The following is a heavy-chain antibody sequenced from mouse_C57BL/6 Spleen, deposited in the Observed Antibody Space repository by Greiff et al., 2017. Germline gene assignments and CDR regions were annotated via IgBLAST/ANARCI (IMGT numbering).Heavy chain of an antibody. CDR3: ARDSSGYVMDY. D-gene: IGHD3-2*02. V-gene: IGHV1-52*01. CDR1: GYTFTSYW. Sequence: VQLQQPGAELVRPGSSVKLSCKASGYTFTSYWMHWVKQRPIQGLEWIGNIDPSDSETHYNQKFKDKATLTVDKSSSTAYMQLSSLTSEESAVYYCARDSSGYVMDYWGQGTSVTVSS. J-gene: IGHJ4*01. CDR2: IDPSDSET.